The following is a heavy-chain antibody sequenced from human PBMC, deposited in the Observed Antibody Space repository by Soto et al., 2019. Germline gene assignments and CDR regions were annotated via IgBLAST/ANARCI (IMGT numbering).Heavy chain of an antibody. D-gene: IGHD1-26*01. CDR3: ATVPANGSHQGYYFDY. V-gene: IGHV1-69*06. CDR2: IIPIFGTA. Sequence: SVKVSCKASGGTFSSYAIGWVRQAPGQGLEWMGGIIPIFGTANYAQKFQGRVTITADKSTSTAYMELSNLRSEDTAVYYCATVPANGSHQGYYFDYWGQGTLVTVFS. J-gene: IGHJ4*02. CDR1: GGTFSSYA.